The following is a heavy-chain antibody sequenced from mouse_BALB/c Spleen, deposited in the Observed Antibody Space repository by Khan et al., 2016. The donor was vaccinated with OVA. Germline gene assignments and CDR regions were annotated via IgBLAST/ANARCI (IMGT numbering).Heavy chain of an antibody. CDR3: ASEGNCYAPFAY. Sequence: VQLQQSGAELVKPGASVKLSCTASGFNIKDTYMPWVKQRPEQGLEWIGRIDPANGNTKYDPKFQGKATITADTSSNTAYLQLSSLTSEDTAVYYCASEGNCYAPFAYWGQGTLVTVSA. CDR2: IDPANGNT. D-gene: IGHD1-1*02. CDR1: GFNIKDTY. J-gene: IGHJ3*01. V-gene: IGHV14-3*02.